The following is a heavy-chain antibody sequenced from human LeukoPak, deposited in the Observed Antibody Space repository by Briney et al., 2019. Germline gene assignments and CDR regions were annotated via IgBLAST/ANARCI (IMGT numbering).Heavy chain of an antibody. CDR2: IYHSGST. J-gene: IGHJ4*02. V-gene: IGHV4-30-2*01. D-gene: IGHD6-19*01. Sequence: RSSETLSLTCAVSGGSISSGGYSWSWIRQPPGKGLEWIGYIYHSGSTYYNPSLKSRVTISVDTSKNQFSLKLSSVTAADTAVYYCARHWRQQWLARPLYFDYWGQGTLVTVSS. CDR3: ARHWRQQWLARPLYFDY. CDR1: GGSISSGGYS.